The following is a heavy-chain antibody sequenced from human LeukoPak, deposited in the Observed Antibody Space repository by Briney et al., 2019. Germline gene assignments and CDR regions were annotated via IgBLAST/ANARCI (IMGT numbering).Heavy chain of an antibody. D-gene: IGHD3-22*01. CDR1: GFPFSSYW. CDR3: ARSTKMGDY. CDR2: INQDGSEK. Sequence: GGSLRLSCAASGFPFSSYWMNWVRQAPGKGLEWVANINQDGSEKYYVDSVKGRFTISRDNAKDSLYVQMNSLRAEDTAVYYCARSTKMGDYWGQGTLVTVSS. J-gene: IGHJ4*02. V-gene: IGHV3-7*04.